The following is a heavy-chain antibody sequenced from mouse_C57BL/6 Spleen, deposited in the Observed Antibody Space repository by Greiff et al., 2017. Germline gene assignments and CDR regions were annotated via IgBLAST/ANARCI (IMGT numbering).Heavy chain of an antibody. CDR2: INPNNGGT. V-gene: IGHV1-18*01. CDR3: ARSYGSSLGFAY. D-gene: IGHD1-1*01. Sequence: VVEPGASVKIPCKASGYTFTDYNMDWVKQSHGKSLEWIGDINPNNGGTIYNQKFKGKATLTVDKSSSTAYMELRSLTSEDTAVYYCARSYGSSLGFAYWGQGTLVTVSA. J-gene: IGHJ3*01. CDR1: GYTFTDYN.